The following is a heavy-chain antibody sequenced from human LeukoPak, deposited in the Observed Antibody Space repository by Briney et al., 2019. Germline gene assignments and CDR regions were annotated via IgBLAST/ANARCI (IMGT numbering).Heavy chain of an antibody. CDR3: AKDLRFNYVWEAGY. CDR1: GPTFSTYA. CDR2: ISTTGTI. Sequence: GGSLRLSCEASGPTFSTYAMNWVRQAPGKGLEWVSYISTTGTIYYADSVRGRFTISRDNSKNTLYLQMNSLRAEDTAVYYCAKDLRFNYVWEAGYWGQGTLVTVSS. V-gene: IGHV3-48*01. J-gene: IGHJ4*02. D-gene: IGHD3-16*01.